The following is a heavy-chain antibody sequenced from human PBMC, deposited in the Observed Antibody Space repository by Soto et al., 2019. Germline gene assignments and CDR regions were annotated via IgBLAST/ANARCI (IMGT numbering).Heavy chain of an antibody. CDR3: ARDKGYCSSTSCSRVLYYFDY. V-gene: IGHV3-33*01. D-gene: IGHD2-2*01. CDR1: GFTFSSYG. Sequence: QVQLVESGGGVVQPGRSLRLSCAASGFTFSSYGMHWVRQAPGKGLEWGAVIWYDGSNKYYADSVKGRFTISRDNSKNTLYLQMNSLRAEDTAVYYCARDKGYCSSTSCSRVLYYFDYWGQGTLVTVSS. J-gene: IGHJ4*02. CDR2: IWYDGSNK.